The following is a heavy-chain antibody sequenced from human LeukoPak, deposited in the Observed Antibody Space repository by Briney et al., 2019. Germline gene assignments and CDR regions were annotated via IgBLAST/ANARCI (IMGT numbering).Heavy chain of an antibody. D-gene: IGHD6-13*01. CDR3: ARSAAGLAEYFRH. J-gene: IGHJ1*01. Sequence: GASVKVSCKASGYAFNDYYMHWVRQAPGQGLEWMGWINPNSGGTNYAQRFQGRVTMTRDTSISTAYMELSRLRSDDTAVYYCARSAAGLAEYFRHWGQGTLVTVSS. CDR1: GYAFNDYY. CDR2: INPNSGGT. V-gene: IGHV1-2*02.